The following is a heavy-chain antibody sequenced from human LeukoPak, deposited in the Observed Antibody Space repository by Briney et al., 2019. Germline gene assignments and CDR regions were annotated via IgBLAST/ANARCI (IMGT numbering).Heavy chain of an antibody. CDR2: ISSSSSTI. J-gene: IGHJ4*02. CDR3: ARETPYSSSWTVFDY. V-gene: IGHV3-48*01. Sequence: GGSLRLSCAASGFTFNSFAMNWVRQTPGKGLEWVSYISSSSSTIYYADSVKGRFTISRDNAKNSLYLQMNSLRAEDTAVYYCARETPYSSSWTVFDYWGQGTLVTVSS. D-gene: IGHD6-13*01. CDR1: GFTFNSFA.